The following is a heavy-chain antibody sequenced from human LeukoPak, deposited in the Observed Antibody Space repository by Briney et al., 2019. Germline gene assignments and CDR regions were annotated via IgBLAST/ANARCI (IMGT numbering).Heavy chain of an antibody. CDR2: IYYSGST. V-gene: IGHV4-59*01. CDR1: GGSISSYY. Sequence: SETLSLTCTVSGGSISSYYWSWIRQPPGKGLEWIGYIYYSGSTNYNPSLKSRVTISVDTSKNQFSLKLSSVTAADTAVYYCARGEYSGVVFDIWAQGKRVTVSP. CDR3: ARGEYSGVVFDI. D-gene: IGHD6-6*01. J-gene: IGHJ3*02.